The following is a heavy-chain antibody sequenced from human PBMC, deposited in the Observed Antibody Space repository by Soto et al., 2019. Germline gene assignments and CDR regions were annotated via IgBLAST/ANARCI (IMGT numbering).Heavy chain of an antibody. V-gene: IGHV1-69*02. J-gene: IGHJ4*02. CDR1: GGTFSSYT. D-gene: IGHD2-15*01. CDR2: IIPMFDLT. CDR3: XXXXXXGGDF. Sequence: QVQLVQSGAEVKKPGSSVKVSCKASGGTFSSYTISWVRQAPGQGLEWMGRIIPMFDLTNYAQKFQGRVTIIADKSTSIAXMXLXXXXXXXXXXXXXXXXXXXGGDFWGQGTRVT.